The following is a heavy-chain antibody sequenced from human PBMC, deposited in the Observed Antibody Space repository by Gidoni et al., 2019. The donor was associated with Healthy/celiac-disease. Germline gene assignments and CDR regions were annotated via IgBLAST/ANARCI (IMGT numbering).Heavy chain of an antibody. V-gene: IGHV4-30-2*01. CDR3: ARAANDYGDPYYFDY. D-gene: IGHD4-17*01. Sequence: QLQLQESGSGLVKHSQTLSLTCAVSGGSISSGGYSWSWIRQPPRKGLEGIGYIYHSGSTYYNPSLKSRVTISVDRSKNPFSLKLSSVTAAYTAVYYGARAANDYGDPYYFDYWGQGTLVTVSS. CDR1: GGSISSGGYS. CDR2: IYHSGST. J-gene: IGHJ4*02.